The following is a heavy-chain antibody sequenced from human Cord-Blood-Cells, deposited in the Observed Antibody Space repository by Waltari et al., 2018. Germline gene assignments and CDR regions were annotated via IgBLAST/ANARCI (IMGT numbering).Heavy chain of an antibody. D-gene: IGHD3-3*01. J-gene: IGHJ3*02. Sequence: QVQLQESGPGLVKPSETLSLTCTVSGGSISSYSWSWIRQPPGKGLEWIGYIYYSGSTNYNPSLKSRVTISVDTSKNQFSLKLSSVTAADTAVYYCARALYYDFWSGYFAFDIWGQGTMVTVSS. CDR3: ARALYYDFWSGYFAFDI. V-gene: IGHV4-59*01. CDR2: IYYSGST. CDR1: GGSISSYS.